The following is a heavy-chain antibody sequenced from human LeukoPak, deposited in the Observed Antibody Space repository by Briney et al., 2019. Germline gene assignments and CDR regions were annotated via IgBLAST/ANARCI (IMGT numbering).Heavy chain of an antibody. V-gene: IGHV4-61*02. CDR2: IYPLGST. J-gene: IGHJ4*02. CDR1: GGSISSSSNY. D-gene: IGHD1-26*01. Sequence: SETLSLTCTVSGGSISSSSNYWSWIRQPAGKGLEWIGRIYPLGSTNYNPSLKSRVTISLDTSKNQFSLNLSSVTATDTAVYFCARVGPKKTFDYWGQGTLVTVSS. CDR3: ARVGPKKTFDY.